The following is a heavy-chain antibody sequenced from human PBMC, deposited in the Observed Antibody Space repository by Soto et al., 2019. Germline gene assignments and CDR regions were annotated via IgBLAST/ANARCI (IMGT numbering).Heavy chain of an antibody. V-gene: IGHV3-30-3*01. CDR3: ATPRTAAPKTPVDF. CDR1: GFIFSSRA. D-gene: IGHD6-13*01. CDR2: VSAEGNTK. J-gene: IGHJ4*02. Sequence: QVHLVESGGGAVQPGRSLRLSCVADGFIFSSRAIHWVRQAPGKGLEWVAVVSAEGNTKFYADSVRGRFSISRDNSRNTVYLDMNTLGGEDTAVYYCATPRTAAPKTPVDFWGQGTLVIVSS.